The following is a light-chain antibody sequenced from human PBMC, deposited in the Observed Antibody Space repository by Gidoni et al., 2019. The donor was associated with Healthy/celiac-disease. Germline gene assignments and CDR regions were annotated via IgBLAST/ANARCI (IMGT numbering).Light chain of an antibody. CDR3: QQYNSYLWP. CDR1: QSISSW. Sequence: DIQMTQSPSTLSASVGDRVTITCRASQSISSWSAWYQQKPGKAPKLLIYKASSLESGVPSRFSGSGSGTEFTLTISSLQPDDFATYYCQQYNSYLWPFGQGTKVEIK. J-gene: IGKJ1*01. V-gene: IGKV1-5*03. CDR2: KAS.